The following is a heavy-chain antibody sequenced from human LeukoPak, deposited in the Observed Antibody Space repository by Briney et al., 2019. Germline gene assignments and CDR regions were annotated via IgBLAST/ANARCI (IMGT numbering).Heavy chain of an antibody. CDR3: AKGSSGYFFDL. J-gene: IGHJ4*02. CDR1: GFIFNNYG. CDR2: ISNDGGGT. D-gene: IGHD3-22*01. V-gene: IGHV3-23*01. Sequence: GGSLRLSCAASGFIFNNYGLVWVRQAPGKGLVWVSAISNDGGGTTYADFVKGRFSVSRDNSKNTLFLQMNSLRAEDTALYYCAKGSSGYFFDLWGQGTLVTVSS.